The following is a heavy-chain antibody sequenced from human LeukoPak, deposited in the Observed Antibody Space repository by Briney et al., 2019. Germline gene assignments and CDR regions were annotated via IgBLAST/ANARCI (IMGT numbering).Heavy chain of an antibody. D-gene: IGHD3-16*01. J-gene: IGHJ4*02. CDR3: ARVRWGGLYYFDY. Sequence: PGGSLRLSCAASGFTFGSYAMNWVRQAPGKGLEWVSSISSSSSYIYYADSVKGRFTISRDNAKNTLYLQMNSLRAEDTAVYYCARVRWGGLYYFDYWGQGTLVTVSS. CDR2: ISSSSSYI. CDR1: GFTFGSYA. V-gene: IGHV3-21*01.